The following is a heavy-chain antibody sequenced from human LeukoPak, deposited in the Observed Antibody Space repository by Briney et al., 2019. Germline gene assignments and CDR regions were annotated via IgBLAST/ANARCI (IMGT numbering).Heavy chain of an antibody. CDR3: ARVGWSGYYVDY. CDR2: IYYSGNT. CDR1: GGSISHNY. J-gene: IGHJ4*02. D-gene: IGHD3-3*01. V-gene: IGHV4-59*01. Sequence: SETLSLTCDVSGGSISHNYWNWIRQPPGKALEWIGYIYYSGNTNYNPSLQSRVTMSVDTSKNQFSLKLSSVTAADTAVYYCARVGWSGYYVDYWGQGTLVTVSS.